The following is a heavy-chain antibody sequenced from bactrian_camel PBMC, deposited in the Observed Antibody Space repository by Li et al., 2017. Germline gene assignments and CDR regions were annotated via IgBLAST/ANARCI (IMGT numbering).Heavy chain of an antibody. CDR3: AAGLRRYYPDGYYFWVAFNY. CDR2: AASTGGRT. V-gene: IGHV3S31*01. J-gene: IGHJ4*01. D-gene: IGHD2*01. CDR1: GFTFSDYA. Sequence: VQLVESGGGLVQPGGSLRLSCAASGFTFSDYAMTWVRQAPGRGLEWVSTAASTGGRTYYLDSMSGRSTISRDNADNTLSLQMTSLKPEDTAMYFCAAGLRRYYPDGYYFWVAFNYWGQGTQVTVS.